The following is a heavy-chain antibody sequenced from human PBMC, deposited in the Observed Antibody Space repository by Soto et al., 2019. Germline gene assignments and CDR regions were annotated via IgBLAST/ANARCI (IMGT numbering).Heavy chain of an antibody. CDR2: IYYGGTS. D-gene: IGHD2-21*01. V-gene: IGHV4-59*12. Sequence: RWIRKQPGKALEWVGYIYYGGTSSYNPSLKSRVTISLDTSKSQVSLRLSSVTAADTAVYYCARLGAYYQFLAPWVPGTLVLVFS. CDR3: ARLGAYYQFLAP. J-gene: IGHJ5*02.